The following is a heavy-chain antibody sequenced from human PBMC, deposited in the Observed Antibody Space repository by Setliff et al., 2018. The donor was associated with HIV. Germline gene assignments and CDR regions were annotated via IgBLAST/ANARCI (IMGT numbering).Heavy chain of an antibody. V-gene: IGHV4-34*01. CDR1: GGSFSGYS. Sequence: SETLSLTCAVYGGSFSGYSWIWIRQPPGKGLEWIGEINHSGSANYNPSLKSRVTISLDTSKNHFSLRLSSVTAADTAVYYCARQGAVTGHSFDSWGPGALVTVSS. CDR3: ARQGAVTGHSFDS. D-gene: IGHD6-19*01. J-gene: IGHJ4*02. CDR2: INHSGSA.